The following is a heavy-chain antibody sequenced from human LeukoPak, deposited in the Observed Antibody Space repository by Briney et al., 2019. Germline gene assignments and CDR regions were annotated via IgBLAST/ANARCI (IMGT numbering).Heavy chain of an antibody. V-gene: IGHV4-61*02. CDR1: GGSISSGSYY. D-gene: IGHD3-10*01. Sequence: SQSLSLTCTVSGGSISSGSYYWSWIRQPAGKGLEWIGPIYTSGSTNYNPSLKSRVTISVDTSKNQFSLKLSSVTAADTAVYYCAAMVRGVIRTPFDYWGQGTLVTVSS. CDR2: IYTSGST. J-gene: IGHJ4*02. CDR3: AAMVRGVIRTPFDY.